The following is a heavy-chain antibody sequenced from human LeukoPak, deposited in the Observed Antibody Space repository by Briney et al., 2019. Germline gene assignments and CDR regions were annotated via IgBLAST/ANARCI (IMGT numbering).Heavy chain of an antibody. CDR1: GFTFSSYA. CDR2: ISGSGTST. V-gene: IGHV3-23*01. D-gene: IGHD5-24*01. CDR3: AREMATIMFDP. J-gene: IGHJ5*02. Sequence: GGSLRLSCAASGFTFSSYAMSWVRQAPGRGLEWVSAISGSGTSTYFADSVKGRFTISRDNAKKSLYLQVNSLRAEDTAVYYCAREMATIMFDPWGQGTLVTVSS.